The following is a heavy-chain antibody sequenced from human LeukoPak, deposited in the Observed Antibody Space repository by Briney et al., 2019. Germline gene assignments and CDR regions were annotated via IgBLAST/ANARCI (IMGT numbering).Heavy chain of an antibody. J-gene: IGHJ3*01. CDR1: GFTVSSNY. CDR2: IYSGGST. D-gene: IGHD6-19*01. V-gene: IGHV3-53*01. CDR3: ARLVVDSHAFDV. Sequence: PGGSLRLSCAASGFTVSSNYMSWVRQAPGKGLEWVSVIYSGGSTYYADSVKGRFTIPRDNSKNTLYLQMNSLRVEDAAVYYCARLVVDSHAFDVWGQGTMVTVSS.